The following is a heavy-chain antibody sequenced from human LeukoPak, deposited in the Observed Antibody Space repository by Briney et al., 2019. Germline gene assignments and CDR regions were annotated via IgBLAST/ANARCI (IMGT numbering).Heavy chain of an antibody. J-gene: IGHJ6*03. CDR2: ISAYNGNT. CDR3: ARHGSGSFPTYYYYMDV. V-gene: IGHV1-18*01. Sequence: ASVKVSCKASGYTFTSYGISWVRQAPGQGLEWMGWISAYNGNTNYAQKLQGRVTMTTDTSTSTAYMELRSLRSDDTAVYYCARHGSGSFPTYYYYMDVWGKGTTVTISS. CDR1: GYTFTSYG. D-gene: IGHD3-10*01.